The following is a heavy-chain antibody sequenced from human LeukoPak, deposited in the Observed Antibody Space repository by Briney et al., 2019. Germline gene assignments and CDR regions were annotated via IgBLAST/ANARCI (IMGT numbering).Heavy chain of an antibody. CDR2: ISSSGGTT. V-gene: IGHV3-64*01. CDR1: GVTFSSYF. CDR3: ARGIESSWRYSVY. J-gene: IGHJ4*02. Sequence: GGSLRLSCAASGVTFSSYFMYWVRQAPGKGLEYVSAISSSGGTTYYANSVKGRFAISRDNSKEPLYLQMGSVRTEHMALYYCARGIESSWRYSVYWGQGTLVTVSS. D-gene: IGHD1-26*01.